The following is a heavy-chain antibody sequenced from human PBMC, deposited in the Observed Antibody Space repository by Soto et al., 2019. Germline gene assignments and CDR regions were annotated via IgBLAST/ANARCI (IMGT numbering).Heavy chain of an antibody. D-gene: IGHD3-10*01. CDR1: GGSISSYY. J-gene: IGHJ6*03. CDR2: IYYSGST. V-gene: IGHV4-59*08. CDR3: ARYMVRGVLRYMDV. Sequence: SETLSLTCTVSGGSISSYYWSWIRQPPGKGLEWIGYIYYSGSTNYNPSLKSRVTISVDTSKNQFSLKLSSLTAADTAVYYCARYMVRGVLRYMDVWGKGTTVTVSS.